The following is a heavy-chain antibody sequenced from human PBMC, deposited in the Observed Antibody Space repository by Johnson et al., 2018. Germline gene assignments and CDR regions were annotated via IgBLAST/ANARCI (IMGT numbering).Heavy chain of an antibody. D-gene: IGHD3-16*01. CDR3: ARAGGSAYDAFDI. CDR2: IYSGGTT. CDR1: GFTVSNTY. V-gene: IGHV3-66*02. J-gene: IGHJ3*02. Sequence: VQLVESGGGLVQPGGSLRLSCAVSGFTVSNTYMTWVRQAPGGGLEWVSIIYSGGTTYYAASMKGRFTISRDNSENTLYLEMSNLRPEDTAIYYCARAGGSAYDAFDIWGQGTMVTVSS.